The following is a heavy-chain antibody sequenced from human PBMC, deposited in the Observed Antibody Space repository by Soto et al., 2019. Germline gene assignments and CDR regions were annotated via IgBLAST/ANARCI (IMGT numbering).Heavy chain of an antibody. CDR3: ARNIPYHGKDV. V-gene: IGHV3-72*01. CDR1: GFTFSDHY. J-gene: IGHJ6*02. Sequence: EVQLVESGGGLVQPGGSLRLSCAASGFTFSDHYMDWVRQAPGKGLEWVGRIRNKVNSYTTEYAASVKGRFTISRDDSKNSLYLQMNSLKTEDTAVYYCARNIPYHGKDVWGQGTTVTVSS. CDR2: IRNKVNSYTT.